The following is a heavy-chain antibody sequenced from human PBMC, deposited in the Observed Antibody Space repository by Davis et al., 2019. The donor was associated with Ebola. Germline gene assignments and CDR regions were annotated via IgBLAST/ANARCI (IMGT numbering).Heavy chain of an antibody. J-gene: IGHJ1*01. D-gene: IGHD3-22*01. CDR3: ARVGGYRSAEYFQH. CDR1: GYTFTGYY. Sequence: ASVEVSCKASGYTFTGYYLHWVRQAPGQGLEWMGWINPNSGGTNYAQKLQGRVTMTTDTTTSTAYMELRSLRSDDTAVYYCARVGGYRSAEYFQHWGQGTLVTVSS. V-gene: IGHV1-2*02. CDR2: INPNSGGT.